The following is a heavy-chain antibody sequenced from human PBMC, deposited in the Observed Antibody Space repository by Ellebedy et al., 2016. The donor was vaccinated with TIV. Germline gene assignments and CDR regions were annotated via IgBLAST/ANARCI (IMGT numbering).Heavy chain of an antibody. J-gene: IGHJ6*02. CDR2: IGTAGDT. D-gene: IGHD1-7*01. CDR3: ARDRGTQAVRGMDV. V-gene: IGHV3-13*01. CDR1: GFIFSTYD. Sequence: GESLKISCAASGFIFSTYDLHWVRQVTGKGLEWVSGIGTAGDTYYSGSVQGRFTISKDIARNSLYLQMNSLRAGDTATYYCARDRGTQAVRGMDVWGQGTTVTVSS.